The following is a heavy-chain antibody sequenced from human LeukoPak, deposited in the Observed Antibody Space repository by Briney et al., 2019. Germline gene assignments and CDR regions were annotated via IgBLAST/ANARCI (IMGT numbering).Heavy chain of an antibody. D-gene: IGHD2-2*01. CDR1: GGSFSGYY. V-gene: IGHV4-34*01. CDR3: ARGNGYCSSTSCPHWFDP. Sequence: SETLSLTCAVYGGSFSGYYWSWIRQPPGKGLGWIGEINHSEYINYNPSLKSRVTISVDTSKNQFSLKLSSVTAADTAVYYCARGNGYCSSTSCPHWFDPWGQGTLVTVSS. CDR2: INHSEYI. J-gene: IGHJ5*02.